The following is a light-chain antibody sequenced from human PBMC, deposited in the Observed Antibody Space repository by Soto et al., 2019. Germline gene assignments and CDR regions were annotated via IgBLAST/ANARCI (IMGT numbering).Light chain of an antibody. CDR1: QSLVYSDGNTY. CDR3: MQGTHWLLT. CDR2: KVS. V-gene: IGKV2D-30*01. Sequence: DVVMTQSPLSLPVTLGQPASISCRSSQSLVYSDGNTYLNWFQQRPGQSPRRLIYKVSNWDSGVPDRFSGSESVTDFTLKIIRVEDEDVGVYYCMQGTHWLLTFGGGTKVEIK. J-gene: IGKJ4*01.